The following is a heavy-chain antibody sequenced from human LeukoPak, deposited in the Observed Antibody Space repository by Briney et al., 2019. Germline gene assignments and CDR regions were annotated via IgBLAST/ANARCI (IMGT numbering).Heavy chain of an antibody. D-gene: IGHD3-3*01. CDR1: GGSISSHY. CDR2: IYYSGST. CDR3: ARYRADLYYFDY. Sequence: PSETLSLTCTVSGGSISSHYWSWIRQPPGKGLEWIGYIYYSGSTNYNPSLKSRVTISVDTSKNQFSLKLSSVTAADTAVYYCARYRADLYYFDYWGQGTLVTVSS. V-gene: IGHV4-59*11. J-gene: IGHJ4*02.